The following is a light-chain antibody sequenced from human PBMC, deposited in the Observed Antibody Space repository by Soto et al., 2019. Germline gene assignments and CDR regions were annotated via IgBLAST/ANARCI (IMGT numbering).Light chain of an antibody. V-gene: IGKV3D-15*01. J-gene: IGKJ4*01. CDR2: DAS. CDR3: QQYGDWPGA. CDR1: QSVGSK. Sequence: EIVMTQSPPTLSVSPGVRATLSCRASQSVGSKLAWYQQRPGQAPRLLIYDASNRATGIPARFSGSGSGTEFSLTISSLQSEDFAVYSGQQYGDWPGAFGGGTKVEIK.